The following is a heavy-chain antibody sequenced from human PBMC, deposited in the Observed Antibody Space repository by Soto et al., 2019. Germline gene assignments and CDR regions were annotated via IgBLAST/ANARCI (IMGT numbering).Heavy chain of an antibody. CDR3: SREVQPVFRREYDY. V-gene: IGHV3-21*04. J-gene: IGHJ4*02. Sequence: EVQLVESGGGLVKPGVSLRLSCAVSGFTFISHTLNWFRQAPGKGLEWVSSISGSGSPYYADSVKGRFTISRDNAQNSLYLQMSSLRAEDTAVYYCSREVQPVFRREYDYWGQGTLVTVSS. CDR1: GFTFISHT. CDR2: ISGSGSP.